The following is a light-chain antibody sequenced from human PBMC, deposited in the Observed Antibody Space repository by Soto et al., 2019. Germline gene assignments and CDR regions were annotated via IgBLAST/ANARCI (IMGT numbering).Light chain of an antibody. V-gene: IGKV3-11*01. J-gene: IGKJ5*01. CDR2: GAF. CDR3: QQRNIWPPVT. CDR1: PSVANF. Sequence: EIVLTQSPATLSLATGERATLSSRASPSVANFVAWYQQKPGQAPRLLIYGAFNRATGIPARFSGSGSGTDFTLTISSLEPEDSAVYYCQQRNIWPPVTFGHGTRLEIK.